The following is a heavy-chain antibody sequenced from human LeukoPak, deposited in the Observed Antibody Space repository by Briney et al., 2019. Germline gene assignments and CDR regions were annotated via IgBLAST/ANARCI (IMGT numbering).Heavy chain of an antibody. Sequence: GGSLRLSCAASGFTFSNAWMSWVCQAPGKGLEWVGRIKSKTDGGTTDYAAPVKGRFTISRDDSKNTLYLQMNSLKTEDTAVYYCTTDYDYVWGGDYFDYWGQGTLVTVSS. V-gene: IGHV3-15*01. D-gene: IGHD3-16*01. J-gene: IGHJ4*02. CDR1: GFTFSNAW. CDR3: TTDYDYVWGGDYFDY. CDR2: IKSKTDGGTT.